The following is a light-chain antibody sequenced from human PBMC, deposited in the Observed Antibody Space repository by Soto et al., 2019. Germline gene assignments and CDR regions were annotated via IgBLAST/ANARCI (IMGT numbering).Light chain of an antibody. CDR3: SSYINITTV. J-gene: IGLJ2*01. CDR1: TGDVGAYNY. Sequence: QSALTQPASVSGSPGQSITISCSGTTGDVGAYNYVSWYQQHPGIAPKLMIYDVNNRPSGVSSRFSGSRSGNTASLTISGLQAEDEADYYCSSYINITTVFGGGTKLTVL. V-gene: IGLV2-14*03. CDR2: DVN.